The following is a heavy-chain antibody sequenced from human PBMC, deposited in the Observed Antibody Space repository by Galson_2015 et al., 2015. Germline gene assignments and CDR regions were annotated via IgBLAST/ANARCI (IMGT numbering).Heavy chain of an antibody. V-gene: IGHV1-46*01. CDR2: ISPSGGST. CDR3: ARDPGPFDI. Sequence: ISPSGGSTTYAQKFQGRVTMTRDTSTSTVYMELSSLRSEDTAVYYCARDPGPFDIWGQGTMVTVSS. J-gene: IGHJ3*02.